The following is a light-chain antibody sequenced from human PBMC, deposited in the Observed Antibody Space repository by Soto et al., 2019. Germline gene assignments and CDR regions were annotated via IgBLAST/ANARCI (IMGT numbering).Light chain of an antibody. J-gene: IGKJ2*01. CDR1: QSISRTY. CDR2: GAS. V-gene: IGKV3-20*01. CDR3: QQYGPSPLMYT. Sequence: EIVLTQAPGTLSLSPGERATLSCRASQSISRTYLSWYQQKPGQAPRLLLYGASTRATGIPDRFSGSGSGTYFTLPISRLETEDCVVYDLQQYGPSPLMYTLGQGTKLEI.